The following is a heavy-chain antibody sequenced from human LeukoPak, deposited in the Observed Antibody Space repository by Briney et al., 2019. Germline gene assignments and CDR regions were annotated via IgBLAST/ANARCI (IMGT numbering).Heavy chain of an antibody. D-gene: IGHD4-17*01. CDR1: GGSFSGYY. CDR3: ARVLGDYAHCFDY. V-gene: IGHV4-34*01. CDR2: INHSGST. Sequence: SETLPLTCAVYGGSFSGYYWSWIRQPPGKGLEWIGEINHSGSTNYNPSLKSRVTISVDTSKNQFSLKLSSVTAADTAVYYCARVLGDYAHCFDYWGQGTLVTVSS. J-gene: IGHJ4*02.